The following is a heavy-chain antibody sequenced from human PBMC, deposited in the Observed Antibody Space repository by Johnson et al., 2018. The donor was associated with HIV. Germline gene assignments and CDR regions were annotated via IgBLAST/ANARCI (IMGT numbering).Heavy chain of an antibody. CDR1: GFTFSSYA. CDR3: ARGRITMVQGVIFGAFDI. D-gene: IGHD3-10*01. J-gene: IGHJ3*02. CDR2: ISYDGSNK. Sequence: QVQLVESGGGVVQPGRSLRLSCAASGFTFSSYAMHWVRQAPGKGLEWVAIISYDGSNKDYVDSVKGRFTISRDNSKNTLDLQMNSLRAEDTAVYYCARGRITMVQGVIFGAFDIWGQGTMVTVSS. V-gene: IGHV3-30-3*01.